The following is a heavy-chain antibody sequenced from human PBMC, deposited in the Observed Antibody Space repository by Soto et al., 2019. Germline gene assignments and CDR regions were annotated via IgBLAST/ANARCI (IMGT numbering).Heavy chain of an antibody. CDR3: ARRGYSYGEYYFDY. CDR2: IYYSGST. CDR1: GGSVSSGTSY. Sequence: PSETLSLTCTVSGGSVSSGTSYWGWIRQPPGKGLEWIGSIYYSGSTYYNPSLKSRVTISVDTSKNQFSLKLSSVTAADTAVYYCARRGYSYGEYYFDYWGQGTLVTVSS. D-gene: IGHD5-18*01. V-gene: IGHV4-39*01. J-gene: IGHJ4*02.